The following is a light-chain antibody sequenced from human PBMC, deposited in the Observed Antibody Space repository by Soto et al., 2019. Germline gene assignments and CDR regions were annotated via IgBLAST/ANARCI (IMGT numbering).Light chain of an antibody. J-gene: IGKJ1*01. V-gene: IGKV4-1*01. CDR3: QHYNSYSEA. CDR1: QSVLDSSNNKNY. Sequence: DIVLTQSPDSLAVSLGERATINCKASQSVLDSSNNKNYIAWYQQKPGKAPKLLIYKASTLKSGVPSRFSGSGSGTEFTLTISSLQPDDFATYYCQHYNSYSEAFGQGTKVDI. CDR2: KAS.